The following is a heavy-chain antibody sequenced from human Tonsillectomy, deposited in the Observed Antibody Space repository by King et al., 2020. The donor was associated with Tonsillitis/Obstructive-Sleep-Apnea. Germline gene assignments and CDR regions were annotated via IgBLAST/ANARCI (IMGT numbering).Heavy chain of an antibody. CDR1: GFTFSNYA. D-gene: IGHD3-16*02. Sequence: VQLVESGGGVVQPGKSLRLSCAASGFTFSNYAMNWVRQAPGEGLEWVAVISYDGSNKYYADSVKGRFTISRDNSKNTLYLLMNSLRGEDTAVYYCARDYRRHFCYWGQGTLVTVSS. V-gene: IGHV3-30*04. J-gene: IGHJ4*02. CDR2: ISYDGSNK. CDR3: ARDYRRHFCY.